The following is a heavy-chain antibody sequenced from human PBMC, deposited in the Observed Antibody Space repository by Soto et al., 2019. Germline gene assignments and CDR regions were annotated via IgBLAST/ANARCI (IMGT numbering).Heavy chain of an antibody. CDR3: ARALRIAAAGPYYYYGMDV. CDR1: GFTFSSYD. J-gene: IGHJ6*02. CDR2: IGTAGDP. D-gene: IGHD6-13*01. Sequence: VGSLRLSCAAPGFTFSSYDMHWVRQATGKGLEWVSAIGTAGDPYYPGSVKGRFTISRENAKNSLYLQMNSLRAGDTAVYYCARALRIAAAGPYYYYGMDVWGQGTTVTVSS. V-gene: IGHV3-13*05.